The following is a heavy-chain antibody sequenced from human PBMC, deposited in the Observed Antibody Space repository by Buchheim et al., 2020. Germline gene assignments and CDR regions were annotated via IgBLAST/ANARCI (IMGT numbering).Heavy chain of an antibody. CDR1: GISINNGTFY. D-gene: IGHD4-17*01. Sequence: QVQLQESGPGLVKPSQTLSLTCTVSGISINNGTFYWSWIRQHPGKGLEWIGYVYYTGRAYSNPSLKSRGSMSVDTSQNQFSLNLASVTAADTAVYYCARDRGAHDFGPIDYWGQGAL. J-gene: IGHJ4*02. CDR3: ARDRGAHDFGPIDY. CDR2: VYYTGRA. V-gene: IGHV4-31*03.